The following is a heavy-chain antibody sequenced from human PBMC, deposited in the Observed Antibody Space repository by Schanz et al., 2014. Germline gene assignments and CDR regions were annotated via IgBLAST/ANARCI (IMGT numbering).Heavy chain of an antibody. V-gene: IGHV1-18*01. D-gene: IGHD3-22*01. J-gene: IGHJ5*02. CDR1: GYTFTSHG. CDR3: AREVGLYDRGWFDA. CDR2: ITAYNGDT. Sequence: QVQLVQSGAEVKKPGASVKVSCKASGYTFTSHGISWVRQAPGQGLEWMGWITAYNGDTNYALKLQGGVAMSTGASTGTAYMELRSLRSDDTALYYCAREVGLYDRGWFDAWGQGTLVNVSS.